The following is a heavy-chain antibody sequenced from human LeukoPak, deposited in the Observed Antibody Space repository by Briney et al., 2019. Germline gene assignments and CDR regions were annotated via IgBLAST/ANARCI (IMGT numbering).Heavy chain of an antibody. Sequence: SETLSLTCAVYGDSSNIYYWSWIRQSPGKGLEWIAEINHTGSTDYNPSLKSRVTISVDTSKNQFSLKLASVTAAGTAVYYCASGRELELPWQWGHGTLVTVSS. D-gene: IGHD1-7*01. V-gene: IGHV4-34*01. CDR1: GDSSNIYY. J-gene: IGHJ4*01. CDR3: ASGRELELPWQ. CDR2: INHTGST.